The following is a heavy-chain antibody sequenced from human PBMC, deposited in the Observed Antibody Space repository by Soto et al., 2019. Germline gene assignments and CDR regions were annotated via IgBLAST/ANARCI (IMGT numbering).Heavy chain of an antibody. V-gene: IGHV4-59*01. CDR1: GGSISTYY. J-gene: IGHJ5*02. CDR3: TREPHDYGDYRCDP. D-gene: IGHD4-17*01. Sequence: QVQLQESGPGLVKPSETLSLTCTVSGGSISTYYWNWIRQPPGKGLQWIGYIYHSGATNYNPSPKSRLTMSVDTSKNLFSLRLGSVTAADTAVYYCTREPHDYGDYRCDPWGQGTLVIVSS. CDR2: IYHSGAT.